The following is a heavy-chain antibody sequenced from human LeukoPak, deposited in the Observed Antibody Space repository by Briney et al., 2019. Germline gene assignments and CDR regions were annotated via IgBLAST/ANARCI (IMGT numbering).Heavy chain of an antibody. CDR3: ARASMRMTTAGLVDY. V-gene: IGHV3-30*09. CDR1: GFTPSSYA. J-gene: IGHJ4*02. CDR2: ISYDGSNE. D-gene: IGHD6-13*01. Sequence: PGGSLRLSRAASGFTPSSYAIHWVRQAPGKGLGWVAVISYDGSNEYYSDSVKGRFAISRDNSKNTLYLQMNSLRAEDTAVYYCARASMRMTTAGLVDYWGQGTLVSVSS.